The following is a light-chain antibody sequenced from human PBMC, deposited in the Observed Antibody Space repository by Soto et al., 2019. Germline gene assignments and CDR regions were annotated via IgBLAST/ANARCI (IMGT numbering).Light chain of an antibody. Sequence: EIVVTQSPAILSVSPGERVTLSCRAIQNVVTNLAGYQQRLGQAPRLLIYGASARATGVPARFSGSGSGTEFFLTLSSLKSEDFAVYYCQNYNNWLGTFGGGTKVEIK. CDR3: QNYNNWLGT. V-gene: IGKV3-15*01. CDR2: GAS. J-gene: IGKJ4*01. CDR1: QNVVTN.